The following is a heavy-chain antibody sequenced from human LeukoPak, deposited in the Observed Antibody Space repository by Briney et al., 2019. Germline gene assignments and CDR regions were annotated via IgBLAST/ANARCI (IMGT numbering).Heavy chain of an antibody. CDR1: GYTFTSYG. CDR3: ARLIAVAGTNFDC. Sequence: GASVKVSCKASGYTFTSYGISWVRQAPGQGLEWMGWISAYNGNTNYAQKLQGRVTMATDTSTSTAYMELRSLRSDDSAVYYCARLIAVAGTNFDCWGQGTLVTVSS. CDR2: ISAYNGNT. D-gene: IGHD6-19*01. J-gene: IGHJ4*02. V-gene: IGHV1-18*01.